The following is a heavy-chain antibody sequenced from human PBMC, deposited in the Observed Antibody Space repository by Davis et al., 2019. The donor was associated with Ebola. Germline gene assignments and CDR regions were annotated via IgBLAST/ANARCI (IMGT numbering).Heavy chain of an antibody. Sequence: GESLKISCAASGFTFSSYSMNWVRQAPGKGLEWVSYISSSSSTIYYADSVKGRFTISRDNSKNTLYLQMNSLRAEDTAVYYCAKGGYCSSTSCYLYWYFDLWGRGTLVTVSS. J-gene: IGHJ2*01. V-gene: IGHV3-48*01. CDR2: ISSSSSTI. CDR1: GFTFSSYS. D-gene: IGHD2-2*01. CDR3: AKGGYCSSTSCYLYWYFDL.